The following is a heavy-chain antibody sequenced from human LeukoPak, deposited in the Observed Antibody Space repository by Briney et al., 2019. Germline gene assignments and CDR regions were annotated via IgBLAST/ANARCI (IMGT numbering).Heavy chain of an antibody. CDR1: GFAFSSYA. CDR2: ISGSGGTT. V-gene: IGHV3-23*01. J-gene: IGHJ4*02. CDR3: ARAQAWLPTVFDY. Sequence: GGSLRLSCAASGFAFSSYAMTWVRQAPGKGLEWVSAISGSGGTTYYADSVKGRFTISRDNSKDTLFLQMNSLRAEDTAVYYCARAQAWLPTVFDYWGQGTLVTVSS. D-gene: IGHD6-19*01.